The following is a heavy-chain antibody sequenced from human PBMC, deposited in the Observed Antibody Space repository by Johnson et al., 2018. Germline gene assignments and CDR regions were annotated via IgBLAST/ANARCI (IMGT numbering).Heavy chain of an antibody. CDR1: GLTFDDYA. D-gene: IGHD4-23*01. CDR3: SKAVGFSYYFDY. V-gene: IGHV3-9*01. Sequence: VQLVQSGGGLVQPGRSLRLSCVVSGLTFDDYAMHWVRQAPGTGLEWVTGIRWNSRSIAYADSVKGRFTISRDNAKNSLYLQMNSLRVEDTALYHCSKAVGFSYYFDYWGQGTLVTVSS. CDR2: IRWNSRSI. J-gene: IGHJ4*02.